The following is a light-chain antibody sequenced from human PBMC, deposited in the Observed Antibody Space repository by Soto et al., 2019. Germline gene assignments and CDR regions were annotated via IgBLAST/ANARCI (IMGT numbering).Light chain of an antibody. CDR3: CSYSGSNTFDV. CDR1: YRDVGGYNY. V-gene: IGLV2-11*01. J-gene: IGLJ1*01. Sequence: QSALTQPRSVSGSPGQSVIISCTGTYRDVGGYNYVSWYQQYPGKAPKLMIYDVSNRPSGVPDRFSGSKSGTTASLTISGLPPEDDADYYCCSYSGSNTFDVFGTGTKVTVL. CDR2: DVS.